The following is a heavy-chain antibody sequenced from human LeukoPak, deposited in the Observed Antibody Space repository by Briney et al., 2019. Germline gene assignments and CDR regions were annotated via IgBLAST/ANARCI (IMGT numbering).Heavy chain of an antibody. CDR2: IYYSGST. D-gene: IGHD3-16*01. CDR3: ARTWFGGFDY. V-gene: IGHV4-31*02. J-gene: IGHJ4*02. CDR1: GGSISXXXXX. Sequence: VSGGSISXXXXXWXXXRQHXXXGXEWIGYIYYSGSTYYNPSLKSRVTISVDTSKNQFSLKLSSVTAADTAVYYCARTWFGGFDYWGQGTLVTVSS.